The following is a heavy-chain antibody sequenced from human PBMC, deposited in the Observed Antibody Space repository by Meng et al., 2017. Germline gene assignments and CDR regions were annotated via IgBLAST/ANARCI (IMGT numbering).Heavy chain of an antibody. Sequence: GESLKISCAASGFTFSDYYMSWIRQAPGKGLEWVSYISSSGSTIYYADSVKGRFTISRDNAKNSLYLQMNSLRAEDTAVYYCARGFGSGWYRDWGQGTLVTVSS. CDR2: ISSSGSTI. V-gene: IGHV3-11*04. D-gene: IGHD6-19*01. J-gene: IGHJ4*02. CDR1: GFTFSDYY. CDR3: ARGFGSGWYRD.